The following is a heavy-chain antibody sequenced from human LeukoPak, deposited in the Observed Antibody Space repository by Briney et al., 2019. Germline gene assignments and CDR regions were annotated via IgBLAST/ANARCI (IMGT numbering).Heavy chain of an antibody. CDR2: ISYDGSNK. Sequence: GGSLRLSCAASGFTFSCYGMHWVRQAPGKGLEWVAVISYDGSNKYYADSVKGRFTISRDNSKNTLYLQMNSLRAEDTAVYYCARGITMVRGVTGFDYWGQGTLVTVSS. V-gene: IGHV3-30*03. D-gene: IGHD3-10*01. J-gene: IGHJ4*02. CDR1: GFTFSCYG. CDR3: ARGITMVRGVTGFDY.